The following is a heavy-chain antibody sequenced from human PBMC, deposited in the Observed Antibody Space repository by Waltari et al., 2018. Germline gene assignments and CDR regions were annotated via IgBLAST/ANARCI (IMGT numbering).Heavy chain of an antibody. D-gene: IGHD7-27*01. CDR2: IIPNSGGT. J-gene: IGHJ4*02. Sequence: QVQLVQSGAEVRQPAASVMVSSETSGYTFGGYYIPWVRQAPGQGPEWMGRIIPNSGGTSYAQKFQGRVTMTRDTSITTAYMELRSLTSDDTAVYYCARGNWGYFFDYWGQGTLVTVSS. CDR3: ARGNWGYFFDY. CDR1: GYTFGGYY. V-gene: IGHV1-2*06.